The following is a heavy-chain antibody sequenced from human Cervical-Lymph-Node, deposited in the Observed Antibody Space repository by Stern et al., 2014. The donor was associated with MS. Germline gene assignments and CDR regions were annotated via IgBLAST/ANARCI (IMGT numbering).Heavy chain of an antibody. CDR3: ARQRYFDY. J-gene: IGHJ4*02. CDR2: IFPGGSDI. V-gene: IGHV5-51*01. CDR1: GYTFTSYW. Sequence: EVQLLESGPEVKRPGESLKISCQASGYTFTSYWIGWGRQMPGKGLEWIAIIFPGGSDIRYSPSFQGQVPISADKSSSTAYLQWNNLKASDTAIYYCARQRYFDYWGQGTLVTVSS.